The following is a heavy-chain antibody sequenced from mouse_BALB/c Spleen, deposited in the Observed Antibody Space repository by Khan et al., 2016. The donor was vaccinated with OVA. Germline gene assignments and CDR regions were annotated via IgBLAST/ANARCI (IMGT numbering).Heavy chain of an antibody. V-gene: IGHV5-6*01. CDR1: GFTFSTYG. J-gene: IGHJ3*01. CDR2: ISSGGSYT. Sequence: EVQLVESGGDLVKPGGSLKLSCATSGFTFSTYGMSWVRQTPDKRLEWVAAISSGGSYTYYPGSVKGRFTISRDNANNTLYLQLSSLKSEDTAIYYCTRLGFFYNCEGFAYWGQGTLGPVSA. CDR3: TRLGFFYNCEGFAY. D-gene: IGHD2-13*01.